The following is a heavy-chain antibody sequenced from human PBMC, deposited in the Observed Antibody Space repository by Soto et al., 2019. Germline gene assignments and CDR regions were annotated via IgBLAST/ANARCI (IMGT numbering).Heavy chain of an antibody. CDR3: AREPTMEGNP. Sequence: GASVKVSCKASGGTFSSYAISWVRQAPGQGLEWMGGIIPIFGTANYAQKFQGRDTITADESTSTAYMELSSLRSEDTAVYYCAREPTMEGNPWGQGTLVTVSS. D-gene: IGHD3-10*01. V-gene: IGHV1-69*13. CDR1: GGTFSSYA. J-gene: IGHJ5*02. CDR2: IIPIFGTA.